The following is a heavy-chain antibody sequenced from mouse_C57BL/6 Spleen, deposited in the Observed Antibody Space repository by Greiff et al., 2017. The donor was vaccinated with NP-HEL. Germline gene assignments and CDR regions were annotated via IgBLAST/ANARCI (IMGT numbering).Heavy chain of an antibody. V-gene: IGHV1-26*01. CDR1: GYTFTDYY. CDR2: INPNNGGT. J-gene: IGHJ4*01. Sequence: VLLQQSGPELVKPGASVKISCKASGYTFTDYYMNWVKQSHGKSLEWIGDINPNNGGTSYNQKFKGKATLTVDKSSSTAYMELRSLTSEDSAVYYCARGDPVVADYAMDYWGQGTSVTVSS. D-gene: IGHD1-1*01. CDR3: ARGDPVVADYAMDY.